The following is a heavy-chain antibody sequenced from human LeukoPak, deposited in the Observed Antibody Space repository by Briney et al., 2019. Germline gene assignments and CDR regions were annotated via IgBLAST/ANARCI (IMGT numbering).Heavy chain of an antibody. D-gene: IGHD3-16*01. Sequence: PGGSLRLSCAASGFTFSSYSMNWVRQAPGKGLEWVSSISSSSSYIYYADSVKGRLTISRDNAKNSLYLQMNSLRAEDTAVYYCARGYYDYVWGSYRPFDYWGQGTLVTVSS. CDR2: ISSSSSYI. J-gene: IGHJ4*02. CDR3: ARGYYDYVWGSYRPFDY. V-gene: IGHV3-21*01. CDR1: GFTFSSYS.